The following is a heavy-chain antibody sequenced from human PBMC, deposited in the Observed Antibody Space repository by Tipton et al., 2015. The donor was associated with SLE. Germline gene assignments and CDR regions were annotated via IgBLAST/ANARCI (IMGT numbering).Heavy chain of an antibody. J-gene: IGHJ3*01. CDR3: VTRSRGASDV. V-gene: IGHV4-34*01. CDR1: GGSFTTYY. D-gene: IGHD1-26*01. CDR2: INHSGST. Sequence: TLSLTCSVYGGSFTTYYWNWIRQPPGKGLEWIGDINHSGSTNYNPSLMSRATISMDTSKNQLSLKQTSVTAADTAVYYCVTRSRGASDVWGQGTRVTVSS.